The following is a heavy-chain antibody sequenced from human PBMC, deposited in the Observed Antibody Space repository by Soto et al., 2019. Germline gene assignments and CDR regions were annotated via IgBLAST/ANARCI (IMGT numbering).Heavy chain of an antibody. D-gene: IGHD5-12*01. CDR2: ISSSSSTI. V-gene: IGHV3-48*01. J-gene: IGHJ6*02. Sequence: GSLRLSCAASGGSCNTFDMRWVRQAPGKGLEWVSYISSSSSTIYYADSVKGRFTISRDNAKNSLYLQMNSLRAEDTAVYYCARADSGYAHGYYYYGMDVWGQGTTVTVSS. CDR1: GGSCNTFD. CDR3: ARADSGYAHGYYYYGMDV.